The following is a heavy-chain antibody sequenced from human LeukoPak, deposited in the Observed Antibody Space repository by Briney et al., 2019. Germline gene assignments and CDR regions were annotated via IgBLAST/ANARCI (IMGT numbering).Heavy chain of an antibody. V-gene: IGHV1-69*13. J-gene: IGHJ3*02. D-gene: IGHD2-21*01. CDR1: GGTFSSYA. CDR2: IIPIFGTA. Sequence: ASVKVSCKASGGTFSSYAISWVRQAPGQGLEWMGGIIPIFGTANYAQKFQGRVTITADESTSTAYMELSSLRSEDTAVYYCARGLRAYCGGDCYTAFDIWGQGTMVTVSS. CDR3: ARGLRAYCGGDCYTAFDI.